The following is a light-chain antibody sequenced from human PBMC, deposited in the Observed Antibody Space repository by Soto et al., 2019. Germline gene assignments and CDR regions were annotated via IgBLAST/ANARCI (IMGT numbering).Light chain of an antibody. Sequence: IQMTQSPSSLSASLGDRVTITCRASQNINNNLNWYQKRPGEAPKLLIYAASSLQSGVPSRFNGGGSGTHFPLTVTILQSGDLATYCCQQSYGSPLTFGGGNKVEIK. CDR1: QNINNN. J-gene: IGKJ4*01. V-gene: IGKV1-39*01. CDR3: QQSYGSPLT. CDR2: AAS.